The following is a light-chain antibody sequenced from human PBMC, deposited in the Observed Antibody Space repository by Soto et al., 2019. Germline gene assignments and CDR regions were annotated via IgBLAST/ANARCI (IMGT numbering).Light chain of an antibody. Sequence: EIVWTQSPGTLSLSPRERATLSCRASQSVSSSYLAWYQQKPGQAPRLLIYGASSRASGIPDRVSGSGSGTDFTLTISRLEPEDFAVYYCQQYCSSPPTFGGGTKVEIK. CDR3: QQYCSSPPT. J-gene: IGKJ4*01. CDR1: QSVSSSY. V-gene: IGKV3-20*01. CDR2: GAS.